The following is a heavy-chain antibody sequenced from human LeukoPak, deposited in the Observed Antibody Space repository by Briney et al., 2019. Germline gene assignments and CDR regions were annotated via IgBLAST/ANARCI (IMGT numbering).Heavy chain of an antibody. V-gene: IGHV3-33*06. J-gene: IGHJ4*02. CDR2: IWYDGSNK. CDR1: GFTFSSYG. CDR3: AKDQSPTIYYDSSVFDY. Sequence: PGGSLRLSCAASGFTFSSYGMHWVRQAPGKGLEGVAVIWYDGSNKYYADSVKGRFTISRDNSKNTLYLQMNSLRAEDTAVYYCAKDQSPTIYYDSSVFDYWGRGTLVTVSS. D-gene: IGHD3-22*01.